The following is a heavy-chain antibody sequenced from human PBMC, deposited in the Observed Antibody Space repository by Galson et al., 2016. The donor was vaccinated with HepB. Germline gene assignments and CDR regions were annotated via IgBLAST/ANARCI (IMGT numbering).Heavy chain of an antibody. CDR2: ISYDGSNK. D-gene: IGHD4-11*01. CDR3: AKGTTRLGDN. Sequence: SLRLSCAVSGFIFSDYAMHWVRQAPGKGLEWVAVISYDGSNKDYTESVKGRFTISRDNSKNMLYLQMNSLRAEDSALYYCAKGTTRLGDNWGQGILVTVSS. J-gene: IGHJ4*02. CDR1: GFIFSDYA. V-gene: IGHV3-30*18.